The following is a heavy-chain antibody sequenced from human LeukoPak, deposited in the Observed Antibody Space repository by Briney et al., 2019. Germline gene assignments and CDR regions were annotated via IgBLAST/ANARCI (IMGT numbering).Heavy chain of an antibody. Sequence: GGSLRLSCAASGFTFSGSAMHWVRQASGKGLEWVGRIRSKANSYATAYAASVKGRFTISRDDSKNTAYLQMNSLKTEDTAVYYCTRVDCSGGSCYSSFDYWGQGTLVTVSS. D-gene: IGHD2-15*01. J-gene: IGHJ4*02. CDR1: GFTFSGSA. CDR2: IRSKANSYAT. CDR3: TRVDCSGGSCYSSFDY. V-gene: IGHV3-73*01.